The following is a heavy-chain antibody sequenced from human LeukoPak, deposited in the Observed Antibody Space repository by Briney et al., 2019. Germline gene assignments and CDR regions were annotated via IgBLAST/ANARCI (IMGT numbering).Heavy chain of an antibody. Sequence: GGSLRLSCAASGFTFSSYGMHWVRQAPGKGLEWVAFIRYDGSNKYYADSVKGRFTISRDNSKNTLYPQMNSLRAEDTAVYYCAKATSYYDSSGYNDYWGQGTLVTVSS. D-gene: IGHD3-22*01. V-gene: IGHV3-30*02. CDR3: AKATSYYDSSGYNDY. J-gene: IGHJ4*02. CDR2: IRYDGSNK. CDR1: GFTFSSYG.